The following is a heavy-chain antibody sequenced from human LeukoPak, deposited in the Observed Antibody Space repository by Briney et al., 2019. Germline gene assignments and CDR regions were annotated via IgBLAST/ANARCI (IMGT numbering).Heavy chain of an antibody. CDR2: LYAGGST. CDR3: ASTQRGDYFDY. V-gene: IGHV3-66*01. CDR1: GFTFSSYA. J-gene: IGHJ4*02. D-gene: IGHD2-15*01. Sequence: GGSLRLSCAASGFTFSSYAMNWVRQAPGKGLEWVSVLYAGGSTYYADSVKGRFTISRDNSKNTLYLQINSLRAEDTAVYYCASTQRGDYFDYWGQGTLVTVSS.